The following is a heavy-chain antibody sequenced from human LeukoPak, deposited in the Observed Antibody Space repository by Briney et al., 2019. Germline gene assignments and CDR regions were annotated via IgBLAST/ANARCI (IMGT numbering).Heavy chain of an antibody. CDR3: AVYYDRGTGFDY. J-gene: IGHJ4*02. D-gene: IGHD3-22*01. Sequence: GGSLRLSCAASGFTFSTYGMHWVRQAPGKGLEWVAVIWYDGSEKYYTDSVKGRFTISRGNAKNSLYLQMNSLRAEDTAVYYCAVYYDRGTGFDYWGQGTLVTVSS. CDR1: GFTFSTYG. V-gene: IGHV3-33*03. CDR2: IWYDGSEK.